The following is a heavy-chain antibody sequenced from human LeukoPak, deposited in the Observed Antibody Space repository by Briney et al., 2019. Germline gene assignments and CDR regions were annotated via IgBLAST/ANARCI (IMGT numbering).Heavy chain of an antibody. V-gene: IGHV3-73*01. D-gene: IGHD3-22*01. CDR3: VRDDDRPDNGLDY. Sequence: PGGSLRLSCAASGFTFSGFAFHWVRQASGKGLEWVGRIRSKAHNYATVYAASVKGRFTISRDDSKNATYLQMNSLRAEDTAVYYCVRDDDRPDNGLDYWGQGTLVTVSS. CDR2: IRSKAHNYAT. J-gene: IGHJ4*02. CDR1: GFTFSGFA.